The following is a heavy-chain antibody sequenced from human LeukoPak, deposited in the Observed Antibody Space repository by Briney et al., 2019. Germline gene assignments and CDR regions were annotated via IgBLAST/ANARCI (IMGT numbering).Heavy chain of an antibody. Sequence: GGSLRLSCAASGFTASSNYMSWVRQAPGKGREWVSVIYSDDRTYYADSVKGRFTISRHTSKKTLYLQMNSLRAEDTAVYYCAREVMAKRRAFDIWGQGTVVTVSS. CDR1: GFTASSNY. D-gene: IGHD2-8*01. J-gene: IGHJ3*02. V-gene: IGHV3-53*04. CDR3: AREVMAKRRAFDI. CDR2: IYSDDRT.